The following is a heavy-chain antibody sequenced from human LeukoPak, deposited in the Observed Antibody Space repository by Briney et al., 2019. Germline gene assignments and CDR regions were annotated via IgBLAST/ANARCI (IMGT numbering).Heavy chain of an antibody. V-gene: IGHV3-23*01. CDR2: SRSGGANN. CDR3: GRDPNSDYLGAFEF. Sequence: GGSLRLSCAASGFTISDYGLVWVRQAPGKGLEWVSGSRSGGANNFYADAVKGRFTISRDNSKNTLYLQMNSLRADDTAVYYCGRDPNSDYLGAFEFWGHGTTVIVSS. D-gene: IGHD6-25*01. CDR1: GFTISDYG. J-gene: IGHJ3*01.